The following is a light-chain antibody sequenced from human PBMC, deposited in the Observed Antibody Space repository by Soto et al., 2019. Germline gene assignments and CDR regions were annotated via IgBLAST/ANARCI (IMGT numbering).Light chain of an antibody. CDR2: DAS. J-gene: IGKJ1*01. Sequence: IQMTQYRSNLSASVGDRVTITCRASQSISNRLAWYQQKPGKAPKVLIYDASSLESGVPSRFSGSGSATEFILTSSSLQPDDFATYHCQHYGGVWTFGQGGNVDIK. CDR1: QSISNR. CDR3: QHYGGVWT. V-gene: IGKV1-5*01.